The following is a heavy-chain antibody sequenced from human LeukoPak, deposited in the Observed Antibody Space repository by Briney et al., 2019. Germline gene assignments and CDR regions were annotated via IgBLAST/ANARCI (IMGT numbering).Heavy chain of an antibody. CDR3: ARPNTMVRGGDNYYGVDV. D-gene: IGHD3-10*01. V-gene: IGHV3-33*01. CDR2: IWYDGSNK. J-gene: IGHJ6*02. CDR1: GFTFSSYG. Sequence: PGGSLRLSCAASGFTFSSYGMHWVRQAPGKGLEWVAVIWYDGSNKYYADSVKGRFTISRDNSKNTLYLQMNSLRAEDTAVYYCARPNTMVRGGDNYYGVDVWGQGTTVTVSS.